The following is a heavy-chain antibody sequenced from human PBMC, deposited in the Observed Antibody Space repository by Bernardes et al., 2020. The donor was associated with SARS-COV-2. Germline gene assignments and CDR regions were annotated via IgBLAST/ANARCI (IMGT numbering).Heavy chain of an antibody. CDR2: INPNSGGT. D-gene: IGHD4-17*01. Sequence: ASVKVSCKASGYTFTGYYMHWVRQAPGQGLEWMGWINPNSGGTNYAQKFQGRVTMTRDTSISTAYMELSRLRSDDTAVYYCARARFFYGDYETGDFDYWGQGTLVTVSS. CDR3: ARARFFYGDYETGDFDY. J-gene: IGHJ4*02. CDR1: GYTFTGYY. V-gene: IGHV1-2*02.